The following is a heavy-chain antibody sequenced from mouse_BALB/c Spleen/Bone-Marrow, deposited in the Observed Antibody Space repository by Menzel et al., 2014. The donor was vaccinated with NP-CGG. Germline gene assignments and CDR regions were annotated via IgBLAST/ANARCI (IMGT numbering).Heavy chain of an antibody. CDR1: GFNIKDTY. V-gene: IGHV14-3*02. Sequence: EVQLQQPGAELVKPGASVELSCTASGFNIKDTYMHWVKQRPEQGLEWIGRIDPANGNTKYDTKFQGKASITADTSSNTAYLQLSSLTSDDTAVYYCASYVYGYYFDYWGQGTTLTVSS. J-gene: IGHJ2*01. CDR3: ASYVYGYYFDY. D-gene: IGHD2-2*01. CDR2: IDPANGNT.